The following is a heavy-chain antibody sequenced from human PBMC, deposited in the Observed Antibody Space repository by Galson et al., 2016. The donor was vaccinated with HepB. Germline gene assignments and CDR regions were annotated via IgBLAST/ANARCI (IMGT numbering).Heavy chain of an antibody. V-gene: IGHV3-53*01. CDR1: GFSVRTNY. Sequence: SLRLSCAASGFSVRTNYMSWVRQAPGKGLEWVSVTYFGGNTYYADSVKGRFTISRDNSKNMVFLQMNSLRAEDTAVYYCARAILIHYGGGEYFEQWGQGTLVTVSS. CDR2: TYFGGNT. D-gene: IGHD4/OR15-4a*01. J-gene: IGHJ1*01. CDR3: ARAILIHYGGGEYFEQ.